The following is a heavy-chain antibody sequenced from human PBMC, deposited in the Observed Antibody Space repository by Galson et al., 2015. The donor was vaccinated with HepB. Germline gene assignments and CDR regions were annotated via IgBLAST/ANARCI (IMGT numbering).Heavy chain of an antibody. CDR2: IRSKANSYAT. CDR1: GFTFSGSA. V-gene: IGHV3-73*01. J-gene: IGHJ4*02. CDR3: TRPGYAMVRGVLQTRGGYYFDY. D-gene: IGHD3-10*01. Sequence: SLRLSCAASGFTFSGSAMHWVRQASGKGLEWVGRIRSKANSYATAYAASVKGRFTISRDDSKNTAYLQMNSLKTEDTAVYYCTRPGYAMVRGVLQTRGGYYFDYWGQGTLVTVSS.